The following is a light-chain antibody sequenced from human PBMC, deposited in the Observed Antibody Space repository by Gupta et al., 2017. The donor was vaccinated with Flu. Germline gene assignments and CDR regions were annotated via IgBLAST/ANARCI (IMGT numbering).Light chain of an antibody. CDR1: QRISSL. CDR3: QPENNYPWS. J-gene: IGKJ1*01. Sequence: PSTLSASVGDRVTITCRASQRISSLLAWYQQKAGTAPKLLIYKASRLESGVPSRFSGSGYGTEFTLTISSRQPDDFASYHCQPENNYPWSFGQGTQVEIK. CDR2: KAS. V-gene: IGKV1-5*03.